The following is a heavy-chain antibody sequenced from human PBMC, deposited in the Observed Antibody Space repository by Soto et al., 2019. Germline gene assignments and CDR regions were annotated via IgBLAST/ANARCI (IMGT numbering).Heavy chain of an antibody. CDR3: ARDVGDSGSHWFDP. CDR2: INPSGSST. CDR1: GYIFSNSY. D-gene: IGHD1-26*01. V-gene: IGHV1-46*01. Sequence: ASVKVSCKASGYIFSNSYIHWVRQAPGQGLEWMGIINPSGSSTRYAQKFQGRVTMTRDTSSSTVYMELSSLRFEDTAVYYCARDVGDSGSHWFDPWGQGSLVTVSS. J-gene: IGHJ5*02.